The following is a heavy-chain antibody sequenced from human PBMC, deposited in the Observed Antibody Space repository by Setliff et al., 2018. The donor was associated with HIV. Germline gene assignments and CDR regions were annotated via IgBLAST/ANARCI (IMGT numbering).Heavy chain of an antibody. CDR3: ARDPSDGYGHFDY. CDR1: GGSISSHY. J-gene: IGHJ4*02. V-gene: IGHV4-59*11. D-gene: IGHD2-2*03. CDR2: IYYSGST. Sequence: SETLSLTCTVSGGSISSHYWTWIRQPPGKGLEWIGYIYYSGSTNYNPSLKSRVTISVDRSRNQFSLKLSSVTAADTAVYYCARDPSDGYGHFDYWGQGALVTVSS.